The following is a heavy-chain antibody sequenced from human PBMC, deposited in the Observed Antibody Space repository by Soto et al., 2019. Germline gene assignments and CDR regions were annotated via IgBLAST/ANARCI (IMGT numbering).Heavy chain of an antibody. CDR2: IYYSGST. V-gene: IGHV4-61*01. Sequence: PSETLSLTCTVSGGSVSSGSYYWSWIRQPPGKGLEWIGYIYYSGSTNYNPSLKSRVTIAVDTSKNQFSLKLSSVTAADTAVYYCARLIAAVGNLFWGEDYFDYWGQGTLVTVSS. J-gene: IGHJ4*02. CDR1: GGSVSSGSYY. D-gene: IGHD6-13*01. CDR3: ARLIAAVGNLFWGEDYFDY.